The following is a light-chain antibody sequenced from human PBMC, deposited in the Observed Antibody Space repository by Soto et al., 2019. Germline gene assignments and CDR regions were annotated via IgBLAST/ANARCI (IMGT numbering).Light chain of an antibody. CDR2: DAS. CDR1: QSVRSY. J-gene: IGKJ1*01. V-gene: IGKV3-11*01. CDR3: QQYGSSPWT. Sequence: EIVLTQSPATLSLSPGERATLSCRASQSVRSYLAWYQQKPGQAPRLLIYDASNRATDIPARFSGSGSGTDFTLTISSLDPEDSAVYHCQQYGSSPWTFGQGTKVDIK.